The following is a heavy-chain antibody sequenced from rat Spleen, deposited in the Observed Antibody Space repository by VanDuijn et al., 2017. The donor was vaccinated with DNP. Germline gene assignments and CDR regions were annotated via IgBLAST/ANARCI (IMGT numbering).Heavy chain of an antibody. CDR1: GFMFDNHW. CDR3: ARPDYYDGSYPHY. CDR2: ITSSGGYT. J-gene: IGHJ2*01. Sequence: EVQLVESGGGLVQPGRSLKLSCVASGFMFDNHWMIWIRQIPGKGLEWVASITSSGGYTYYADSVKGRFSVSRDDAKNTQYLRMDSLRSEDTATYYCARPDYYDGSYPHYWGQGVMVTVSS. D-gene: IGHD1-12*02. V-gene: IGHV5-31*01.